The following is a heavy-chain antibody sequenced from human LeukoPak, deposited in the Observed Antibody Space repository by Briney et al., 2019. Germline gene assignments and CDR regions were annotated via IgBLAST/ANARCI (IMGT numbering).Heavy chain of an antibody. J-gene: IGHJ6*03. CDR2: IYYSGST. D-gene: IGHD6-19*01. Sequence: SETLSLTCTVSGGSISSNNYYWAWIRQPPGKGLEWIGTIYYSGSTYYNPSLQSRVTISVDTSNNQFSLKLISVTAAGTAVYYCARHPSKRIMAVAAPPYYYYMDVWGKGTTVTVSS. CDR3: ARHPSKRIMAVAAPPYYYYMDV. CDR1: GGSISSNNYY. V-gene: IGHV4-39*01.